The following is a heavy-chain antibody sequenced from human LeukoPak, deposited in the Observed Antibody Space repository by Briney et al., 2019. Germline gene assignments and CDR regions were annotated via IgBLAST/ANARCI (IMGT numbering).Heavy chain of an antibody. Sequence: ASVKVSCKASGYTFTSYGISWVRQAPGQGLEWTGWISAYNGNTNYAQKLQGRVTMTTDTSTSTAYMELRSLRSDDTAVYYCARVSVNWNSEGDFDYWGQGTLVTVSS. J-gene: IGHJ4*02. CDR2: ISAYNGNT. D-gene: IGHD1-7*01. CDR3: ARVSVNWNSEGDFDY. V-gene: IGHV1-18*01. CDR1: GYTFTSYG.